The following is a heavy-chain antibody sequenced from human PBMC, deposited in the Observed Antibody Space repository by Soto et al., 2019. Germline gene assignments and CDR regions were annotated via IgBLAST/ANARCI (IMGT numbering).Heavy chain of an antibody. Sequence: GGSLRLSCAASGFTCSSYWMSWVRQAPGKGLEWVAVISYDGSNKYYADSVKGRFTISRDNSKNTLYLQMNSLRAEDTAVYYCAKASRGYSYGRDYWGQGTLVTVSS. V-gene: IGHV3-30*18. CDR3: AKASRGYSYGRDY. D-gene: IGHD5-18*01. CDR1: GFTCSSYW. CDR2: ISYDGSNK. J-gene: IGHJ4*02.